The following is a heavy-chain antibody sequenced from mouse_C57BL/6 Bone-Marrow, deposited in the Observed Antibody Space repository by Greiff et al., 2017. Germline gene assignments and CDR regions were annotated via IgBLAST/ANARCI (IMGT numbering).Heavy chain of an antibody. V-gene: IGHV3-8*01. J-gene: IGHJ2*01. CDR2: ISYSGST. Sequence: EVKLMESGPGLAKPSQTLSLTCSVTGYSITSDYWNWIRKFPGNKLEYMGSISYSGSTTYYPSLNSRISITRYTSKNQYYLQLNSVTTEDTATYYCASNCYGKCYFDYWGQGTTLTVSS. D-gene: IGHD1-1*01. CDR1: GYSITSDY. CDR3: ASNCYGKCYFDY.